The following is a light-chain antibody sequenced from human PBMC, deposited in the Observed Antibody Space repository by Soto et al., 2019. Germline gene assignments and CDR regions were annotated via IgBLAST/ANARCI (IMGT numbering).Light chain of an antibody. CDR2: GVS. CDR1: QSVTSNA. V-gene: IGKV3-20*01. CDR3: QQYSIYPYT. Sequence: EIVLTQSSATLSLSPGERATLSCRASQSVTSNALAWYQQKPGQAPRLLIYGVSSRATGIPDRFSGSGSGTDFTLTISSLEPEDFGTYYCQQYSIYPYTFGQGTKLEIK. J-gene: IGKJ2*01.